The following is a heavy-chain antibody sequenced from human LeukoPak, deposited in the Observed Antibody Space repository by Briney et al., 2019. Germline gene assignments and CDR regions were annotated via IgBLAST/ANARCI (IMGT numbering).Heavy chain of an antibody. J-gene: IGHJ4*02. CDR3: ATFRAYYYASGSRYLDY. CDR2: ISSSSSYT. CDR1: GFTFSDHY. V-gene: IGHV3-11*03. D-gene: IGHD3-10*01. Sequence: GGSLRLSCAASGFTFSDHYMSWIRQAPGKGLEWVSYISSSSSYTNYADSVKGRFTISRDNAKNSLYLQMNSLRAEDTAVYYCATFRAYYYASGSRYLDYSGQGSLVTVSS.